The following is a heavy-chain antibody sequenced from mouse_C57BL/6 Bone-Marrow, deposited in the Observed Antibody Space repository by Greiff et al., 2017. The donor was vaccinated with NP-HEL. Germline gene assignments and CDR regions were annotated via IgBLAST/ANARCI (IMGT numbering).Heavy chain of an antibody. Sequence: VQLKESGAELVRPGASVKLSCTASGFNIKDDYMHWVKQRPEQGLEWIGWIDPENGDTEYASKFQGKATITADTSSNTAYLQLSSLTSEDTAVYYCTTRVASWFAYWGQGTLVTVSA. J-gene: IGHJ3*01. CDR1: GFNIKDDY. CDR2: IDPENGDT. D-gene: IGHD1-1*02. CDR3: TTRVASWFAY. V-gene: IGHV14-4*01.